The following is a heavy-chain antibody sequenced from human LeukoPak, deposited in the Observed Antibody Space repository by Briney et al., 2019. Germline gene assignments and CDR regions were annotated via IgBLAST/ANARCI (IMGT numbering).Heavy chain of an antibody. CDR3: AKGGFGGTFGDFDY. CDR1: GFTFTSYS. J-gene: IGHJ4*02. V-gene: IGHV3-23*01. Sequence: GGSLRLSCAASGFTFTSYSMNWVRQAPGKGLEWASTISGGGGSTYYADSVKGRFTISRDNSKNTLYPQVNSLRAEDTAEYYCAKGGFGGTFGDFDYWGQGTLVTVSS. D-gene: IGHD3-10*01. CDR2: ISGGGGST.